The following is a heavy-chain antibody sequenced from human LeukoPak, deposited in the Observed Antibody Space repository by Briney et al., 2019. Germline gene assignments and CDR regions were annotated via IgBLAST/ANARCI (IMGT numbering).Heavy chain of an antibody. CDR1: GYTFTSYY. D-gene: IGHD3-10*01. CDR3: ASTMVRGVIYYYYMDV. CDR2: INPSGCST. Sequence: ASVKVSCKASGYTFTSYYMHWVRQAPGQGLEWMGIINPSGCSTSYAQKFQGRVTMTRDTSTSTVYMERSSLRSEDTAVYYCASTMVRGVIYYYYMDVWGKGTTVTVSS. J-gene: IGHJ6*03. V-gene: IGHV1-46*01.